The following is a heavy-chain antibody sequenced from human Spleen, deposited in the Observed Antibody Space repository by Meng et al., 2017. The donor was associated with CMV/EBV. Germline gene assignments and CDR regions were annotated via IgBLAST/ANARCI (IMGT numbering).Heavy chain of an antibody. V-gene: IGHV4-59*12. Sequence: SETLSLTCSVSNDSIHDYYWSWIRQPPGKGLEWIGYIYYTGSTTYNPSLRSRVTMSIDRFKNQFSLKVTSVTAADTAVYYCARGDIWSGFSYWGQGTLVTVSS. CDR1: NDSIHDYY. CDR3: ARGDIWSGFSY. J-gene: IGHJ4*02. CDR2: IYYTGST. D-gene: IGHD3-3*01.